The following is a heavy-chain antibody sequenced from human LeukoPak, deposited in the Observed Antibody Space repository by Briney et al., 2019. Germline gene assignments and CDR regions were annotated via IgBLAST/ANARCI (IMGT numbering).Heavy chain of an antibody. CDR1: GGSISSSNW. J-gene: IGHJ3*02. D-gene: IGHD1/OR15-1a*01. CDR3: ARKDWHNVRAFDI. Sequence: SETLCLTCAVSGGSISSSNWWSWVRQPPGKGLEWVGEMYHGGNTNYNPSLKSRVTISVEKSKNQFSLKLSSVTAADTAVYYCARKDWHNVRAFDIWGQGTMVTVSS. V-gene: IGHV4-4*02. CDR2: MYHGGNT.